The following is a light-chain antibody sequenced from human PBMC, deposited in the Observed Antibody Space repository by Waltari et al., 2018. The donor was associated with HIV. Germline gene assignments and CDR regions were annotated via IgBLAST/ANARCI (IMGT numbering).Light chain of an antibody. J-gene: IGLJ3*02. Sequence: QSVLTQPPAASGTPGQRVTTLCSGRSANVVTTFDWYQQLPGTAPKVLIYRDNQRPSGVPDRFSGSRSGTSASLDVSGLRSEDEANYFCAAWDDILSGWVFGGGTKLTVL. V-gene: IGLV1-47*01. CDR3: AAWDDILSGWV. CDR2: RDN. CDR1: SANVVTTF.